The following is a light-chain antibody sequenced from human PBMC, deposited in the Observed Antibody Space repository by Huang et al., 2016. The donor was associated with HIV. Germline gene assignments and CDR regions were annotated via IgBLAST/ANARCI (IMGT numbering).Light chain of an antibody. Sequence: DIQMTQSPSSLSATIGDRVTITCQASQDVSNYLNWYQQKPGKAPKLLLYDATNSEAEVPSRCSGSGSGTDFTLTISRLQPEDFATYYCQQFDNVPYSFGQGTRLEIK. J-gene: IGKJ2*03. CDR2: DAT. CDR1: QDVSNY. CDR3: QQFDNVPYS. V-gene: IGKV1-33*01.